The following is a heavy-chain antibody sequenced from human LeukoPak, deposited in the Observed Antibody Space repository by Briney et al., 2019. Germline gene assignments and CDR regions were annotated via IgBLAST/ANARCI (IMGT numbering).Heavy chain of an antibody. J-gene: IGHJ4*02. D-gene: IGHD6-13*01. V-gene: IGHV4-39*07. CDR2: IYYTGST. CDR3: ARVAAAGNYYFDY. CDR1: GGSISSGSYY. Sequence: SETLSLTCTVSGGSISSGSYYWGWIRQPPGKGLEWIGSIYYTGSTYYNPSLKSRVTISIDTSKNQFSLRLSSVTAADTALYFCARVAAAGNYYFDYWGQGTLVTVSS.